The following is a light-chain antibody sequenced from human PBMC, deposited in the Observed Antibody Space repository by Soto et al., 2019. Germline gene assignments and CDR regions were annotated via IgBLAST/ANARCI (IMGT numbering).Light chain of an antibody. J-gene: IGKJ1*01. Sequence: EIVLTQSPGTLSVSPGERATLSCRASQSVSSKLAWYQQKPGQAPRLLFYGASTGATGIPARFSGSGSETECTLSISSLQSEDFAVYYCQQYNNWAGTFGQGTKVEIK. CDR1: QSVSSK. CDR3: QQYNNWAGT. CDR2: GAS. V-gene: IGKV3-15*01.